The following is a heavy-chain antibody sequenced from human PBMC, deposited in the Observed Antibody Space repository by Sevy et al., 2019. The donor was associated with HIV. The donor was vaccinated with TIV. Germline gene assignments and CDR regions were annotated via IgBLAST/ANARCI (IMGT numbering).Heavy chain of an antibody. CDR3: ARDRHRGFPQLGPDY. Sequence: GGSLRLSCAASGFTFSSYSMNWVRQAPAKGLEWVSSISSSSSYIYYADSVKGRFTISRDNAKNSLYLQMNSLRAEDTAVYYCARDRHRGFPQLGPDYWGQGTLVTVSS. V-gene: IGHV3-21*01. CDR2: ISSSSSYI. CDR1: GFTFSSYS. D-gene: IGHD6-6*01. J-gene: IGHJ4*02.